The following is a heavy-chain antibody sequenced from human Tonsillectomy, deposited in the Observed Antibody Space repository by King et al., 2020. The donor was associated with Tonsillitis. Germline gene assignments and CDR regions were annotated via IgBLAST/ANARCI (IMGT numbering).Heavy chain of an antibody. CDR1: GYTFNNYG. CDR3: ARSGNSLSRAPFDY. D-gene: IGHD4-23*01. J-gene: IGHJ4*02. V-gene: IGHV7-4-1*02. Sequence: VQLVESGSELKKPGASVKVSCKASGYTFNNYGINWVRQAPGQGLEWMGWISANTGNAAYAQGLTGRIVFSFDTSVSTTYLEISGLKAEDTAVYYCARSGNSLSRAPFDYWGQGSLVTVSS. CDR2: ISANTGNA.